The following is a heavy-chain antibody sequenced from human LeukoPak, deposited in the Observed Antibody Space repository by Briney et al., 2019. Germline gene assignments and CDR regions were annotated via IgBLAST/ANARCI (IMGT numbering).Heavy chain of an antibody. CDR1: GGSISSGGYS. D-gene: IGHD5-18*01. J-gene: IGHJ4*02. CDR2: MYHSGNT. V-gene: IGHV4-30-2*01. CDR3: ATGGYSYGFDY. Sequence: SETLSLTCAVSGGSISSGGYSWSWIRQPPGKGLEWIGYMYHSGNTYYNPSLKSRVTISVDRSKNQFSLRLSSVTAADTAVYYCATGGYSYGFDYWGQGTLVTVSS.